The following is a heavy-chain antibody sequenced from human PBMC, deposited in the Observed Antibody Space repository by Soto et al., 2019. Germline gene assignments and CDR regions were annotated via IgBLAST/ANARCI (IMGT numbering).Heavy chain of an antibody. J-gene: IGHJ4*02. V-gene: IGHV3-74*01. CDR1: GITFSSYW. CDR3: ARGGAGYTSSSPAHSFVN. CDR2: INGDGSDT. Sequence: EVQLVESGGDLVLPGGSLRLSCAASGITFSSYWMHWVRQVPGKGLVWVSRINGDGSDTRYADYVKGRFTISRDNAKNTLYLQMNNLRAEDTAVYYCARGGAGYTSSSPAHSFVNWCQGTLVTVSS. D-gene: IGHD6-6*01.